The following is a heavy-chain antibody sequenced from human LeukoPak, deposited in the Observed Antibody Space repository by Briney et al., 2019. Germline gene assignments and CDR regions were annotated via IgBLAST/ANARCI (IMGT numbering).Heavy chain of an antibody. V-gene: IGHV3-7*03. CDR3: AKVNLGLWFGIYYFDY. CDR2: IKQDGSEK. CDR1: GFTFSSYW. D-gene: IGHD3-10*01. J-gene: IGHJ4*02. Sequence: GGSLRLSCAASGFTFSSYWMSWVRQAPGKGLEWVANIKQDGSEKYYVDSVKGRFTISRDNAKNSLYLQMNSLRAEDTAVYYCAKVNLGLWFGIYYFDYWGQGTLVTVSS.